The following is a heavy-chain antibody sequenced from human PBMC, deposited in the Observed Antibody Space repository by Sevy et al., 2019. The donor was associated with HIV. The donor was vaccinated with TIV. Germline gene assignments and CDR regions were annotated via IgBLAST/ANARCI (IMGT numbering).Heavy chain of an antibody. Sequence: ASVKVSCKASGDTFTNNYIHWVRQAPGQGLEWMGMVDPSAGNTTYAQKFQGRVTMTRDTSTSILYKDLSSLRSEDTAVYYCVRADPDQHFDSWGQGTLVTVSS. CDR3: VRADPDQHFDS. CDR2: VDPSAGNT. J-gene: IGHJ4*02. V-gene: IGHV1-46*01. CDR1: GDTFTNNY.